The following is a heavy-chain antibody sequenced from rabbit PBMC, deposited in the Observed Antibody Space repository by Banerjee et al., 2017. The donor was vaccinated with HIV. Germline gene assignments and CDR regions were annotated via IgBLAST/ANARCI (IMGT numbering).Heavy chain of an antibody. V-gene: IGHV1S40*01. CDR1: GIDFSNNYG. D-gene: IGHD1-1*01. J-gene: IGHJ4*01. CDR2: IATGSGNT. CDR3: ARAGGFENYFNL. Sequence: QSLEESGGDLVKPGASLTLTCTASGIDFSNNYGMCWVRQAPGKGLEWIACIATGSGNTYYATWAKGRFTISKPSSTTVTLQMTSLTAADTATYFCARAGGFENYFNLWGPGTLVT.